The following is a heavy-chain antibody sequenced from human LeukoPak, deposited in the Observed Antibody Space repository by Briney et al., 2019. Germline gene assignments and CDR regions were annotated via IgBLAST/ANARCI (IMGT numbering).Heavy chain of an antibody. V-gene: IGHV3-21*01. CDR1: GFTFSHYS. J-gene: IGHJ3*02. CDR3: ARDLPQENYYHSSGNDAFDI. Sequence: GGSLRLSCAVSGFTFSHYSMNWVRQAPGKGLEWVSSISSSSSYIYYADSVKGRFTISRDNAMNSLYLQMNSLRAEDTAVYYCARDLPQENYYHSSGNDAFDIWGQGTMVTVSS. D-gene: IGHD3-22*01. CDR2: ISSSSSYI.